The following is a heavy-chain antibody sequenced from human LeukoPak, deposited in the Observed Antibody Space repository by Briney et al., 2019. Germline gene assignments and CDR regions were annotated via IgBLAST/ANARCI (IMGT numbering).Heavy chain of an antibody. J-gene: IGHJ3*02. V-gene: IGHV4-59*01. Sequence: PSETLSLACTVSGGSISSYYWSWIRQPPGKGLEWIGYIYYSGSTNYNPSLKSRVTISVDTSKNQFSLKLSSVTAADTAVYYCARRLLDALDIWGQGTMVTVSS. D-gene: IGHD2-21*01. CDR3: ARRLLDALDI. CDR1: GGSISSYY. CDR2: IYYSGST.